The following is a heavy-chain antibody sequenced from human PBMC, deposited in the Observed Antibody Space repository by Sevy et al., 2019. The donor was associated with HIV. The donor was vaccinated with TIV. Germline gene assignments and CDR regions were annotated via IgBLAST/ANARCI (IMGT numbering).Heavy chain of an antibody. V-gene: IGHV3-21*01. CDR1: GFTFSSYS. CDR2: ITDSSSYI. CDR3: ARDRRTLNYYGSSGYNYYFDF. D-gene: IGHD3-22*01. Sequence: GGSLRLSCAASGFTFSSYSMNWVRQAPGKGLEWVSAITDSSSYIYHADSVKGRFTISRDNAKKSLYLQMNSLRAKDTAIYYCARDRRTLNYYGSSGYNYYFDFWGQGTLVTVSS. J-gene: IGHJ4*02.